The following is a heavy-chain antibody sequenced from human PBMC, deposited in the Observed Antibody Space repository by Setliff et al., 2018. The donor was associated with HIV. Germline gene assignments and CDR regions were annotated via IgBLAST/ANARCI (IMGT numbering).Heavy chain of an antibody. CDR2: ITATGTTV. CDR1: GFTFRNYK. Sequence: QPGGSLRLSCAASGFTFRNYKFNWVRQAPGGGLGWLSFITATGTTVSYADSVRGRFIIFRDSVSNVLYLQMKSLRVEDTAVYYCVRDQLRRPERWDFDFWGQGTLVTVSS. V-gene: IGHV3-48*03. D-gene: IGHD1-26*01. CDR3: VRDQLRRPERWDFDF. J-gene: IGHJ4*02.